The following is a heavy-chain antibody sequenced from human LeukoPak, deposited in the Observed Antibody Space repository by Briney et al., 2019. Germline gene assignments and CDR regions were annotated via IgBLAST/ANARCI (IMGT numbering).Heavy chain of an antibody. CDR2: VNNDGSGT. D-gene: IGHD3-10*02. J-gene: IGHJ4*02. CDR3: AKSVRGDRDY. Sequence: GGSLRLSCAASGFTFNSYWIHWVRQAPGKGLEWVSFVNNDGSGTTYADSVKGRFTISRDNSKNTLYLQMNSLRAEDTAVYYCAKSVRGDRDYWGQGTLVTVSS. V-gene: IGHV3-74*01. CDR1: GFTFNSYW.